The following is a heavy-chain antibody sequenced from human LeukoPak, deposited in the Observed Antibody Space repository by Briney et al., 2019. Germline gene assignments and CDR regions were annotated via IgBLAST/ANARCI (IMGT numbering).Heavy chain of an antibody. V-gene: IGHV1-2*06. D-gene: IGHD3-9*01. CDR3: AKEERVDWYYFDY. Sequence: ASVKVSCKASGYTFTGYYMHWVRQAPGQGLEWIGQVNLNSGGTNYAQNFQGRVTMTRDTSISTAYMELSRLTSDDTAVYYRAKEERVDWYYFDYWGQGTLVTVSS. CDR1: GYTFTGYY. J-gene: IGHJ4*02. CDR2: VNLNSGGT.